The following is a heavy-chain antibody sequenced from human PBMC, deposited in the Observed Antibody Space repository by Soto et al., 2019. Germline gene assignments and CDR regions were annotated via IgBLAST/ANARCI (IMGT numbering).Heavy chain of an antibody. D-gene: IGHD2-15*01. CDR1: GGTFSSYT. J-gene: IGHJ3*02. Sequence: ASVKVSCKASGGTFSSYTISLVRQAPGQGLEWMGRISANNGKTNYAQKFQGRVTMTTDTSTSTAYMELRSLRSDDTAVYYCARDDRTRVYCSGGSCYSSYDAFDIWGQGTMVTVSS. CDR3: ARDDRTRVYCSGGSCYSSYDAFDI. V-gene: IGHV1-18*01. CDR2: ISANNGKT.